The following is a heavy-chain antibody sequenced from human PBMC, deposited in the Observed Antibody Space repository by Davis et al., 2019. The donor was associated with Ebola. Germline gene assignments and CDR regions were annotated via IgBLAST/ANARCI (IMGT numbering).Heavy chain of an antibody. Sequence: GESLKISCAASGFTFSSYWMHWVRQAPGKGLVWVSRVSGDGGSTNYADSVRGRFTSSRDNAKNSLYLQMNSLRAEDTAVYYCARVRWTSGYYFDYWGQGTLVTVSS. D-gene: IGHD3-22*01. CDR1: GFTFSSYW. V-gene: IGHV3-74*01. CDR3: ARVRWTSGYYFDY. J-gene: IGHJ4*02. CDR2: VSGDGGST.